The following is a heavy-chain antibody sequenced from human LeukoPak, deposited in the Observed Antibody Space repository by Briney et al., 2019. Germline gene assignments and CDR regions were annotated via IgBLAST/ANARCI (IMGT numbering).Heavy chain of an antibody. CDR3: ARAPYYDSSGYYYPSPFDY. V-gene: IGHV4-30-2*01. D-gene: IGHD3-22*01. CDR1: GGSISSSSYS. CDR2: IYHSGST. J-gene: IGHJ4*02. Sequence: TSETLSLTCTVSGGSISSSSYSWSWIRQPPGKGLEWIGYIYHSGSTYYNPSLKSRVTISVDRSKNQFSLKLSSVTAADTAVYYCARAPYYDSSGYYYPSPFDYWGQGTLVTVSS.